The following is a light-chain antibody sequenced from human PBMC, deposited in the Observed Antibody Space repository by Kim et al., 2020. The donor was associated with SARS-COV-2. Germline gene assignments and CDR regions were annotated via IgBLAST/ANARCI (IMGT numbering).Light chain of an antibody. CDR1: QSLLHSDGETY. V-gene: IGKV2-29*02. Sequence: IVMTQTPLSLSVTPGQPASISCKSSQSLLHSDGETYLYWYLQKPGQSPQLLIYKVSSRFSGVPDRFSGSGSGTDFTLKISRVEAEDVGVYYCMQGIHLPLTFGGGTTVDI. CDR3: MQGIHLPLT. CDR2: KVS. J-gene: IGKJ4*01.